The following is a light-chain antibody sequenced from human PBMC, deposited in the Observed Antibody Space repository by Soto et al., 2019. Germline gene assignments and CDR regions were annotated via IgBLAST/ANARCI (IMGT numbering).Light chain of an antibody. V-gene: IGKV1-39*01. J-gene: IGKJ5*01. Sequence: DIQMTQSPSSLSASVGDRVTITCRASQTITNFLNWYQQKPGKAPNLLIHGASTLQTGVPPRFTGSGSGTEFTLTISSLQPEDSATLFCQPHFHTPPAFDQKTRLDIK. CDR2: GAS. CDR3: QPHFHTPPA. CDR1: QTITNF.